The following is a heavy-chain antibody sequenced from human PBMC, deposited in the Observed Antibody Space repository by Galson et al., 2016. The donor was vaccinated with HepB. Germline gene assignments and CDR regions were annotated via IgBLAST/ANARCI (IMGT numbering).Heavy chain of an antibody. V-gene: IGHV3-23*01. D-gene: IGHD3-22*01. CDR3: ERDPASFYYDSRFHPHDY. Sequence: SLRLSCAASGFTLRSHAMSWVRQAPGRGLEWVSSITAGSTSTFYADSVRVRFTMSRDNSKNTLYLQMNTLRAEATAIYYCERDPASFYYDSRFHPHDYWGQGTLVTVSS. CDR2: ITAGSTST. CDR1: GFTLRSHA. J-gene: IGHJ4*02.